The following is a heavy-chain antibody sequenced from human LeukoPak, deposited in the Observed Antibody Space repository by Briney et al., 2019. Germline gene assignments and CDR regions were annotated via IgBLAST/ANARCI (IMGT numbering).Heavy chain of an antibody. Sequence: SVKVSCKASGGTFSSYAIRWVRQAPGQGLEWMGRIIPILGIANYAQKFQGRVTITADKSTSTAYMELSSLRSEDTAVYYCARDVPDLLTGYYMPHPRNNWFDPWGQGTLVTVSS. CDR3: ARDVPDLLTGYYMPHPRNNWFDP. V-gene: IGHV1-69*04. CDR1: GGTFSSYA. D-gene: IGHD3-9*01. J-gene: IGHJ5*02. CDR2: IIPILGIA.